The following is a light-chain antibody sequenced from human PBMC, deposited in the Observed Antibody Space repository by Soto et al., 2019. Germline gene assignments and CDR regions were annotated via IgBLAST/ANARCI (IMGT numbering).Light chain of an antibody. CDR2: DVT. Sequence: QSALTQPPSVSGSPGQSVTISCTGTTSDVGGYNYVSWFQQHPGEAPKLMIYDVTKRPSGVPDRFSGSKSGNTASLTISGLQAEDEADYYCSSYTDRNNLVFGTGTKLTVL. CDR1: TSDVGGYNY. J-gene: IGLJ1*01. V-gene: IGLV2-11*01. CDR3: SSYTDRNNLV.